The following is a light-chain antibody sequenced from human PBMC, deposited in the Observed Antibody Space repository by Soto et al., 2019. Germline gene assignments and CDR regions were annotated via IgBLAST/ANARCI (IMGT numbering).Light chain of an antibody. CDR2: AAS. J-gene: IGKJ1*01. V-gene: IGKV3-15*01. CDR3: QQYYTWPS. CDR1: QRFSPN. Sequence: EILMTQSPATLSVSPGERAILSCRASQRFSPNVAWYQQKPGQAPRLLIYAASTRATGIPGRFSGSGSGTEFTLTISSLESEDFAVYYCQQYYTWPSFGQGTKVDIK.